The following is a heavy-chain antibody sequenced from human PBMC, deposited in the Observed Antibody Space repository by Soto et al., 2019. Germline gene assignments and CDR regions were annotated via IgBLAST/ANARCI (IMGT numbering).Heavy chain of an antibody. CDR2: INPNSGGT. V-gene: IGHV1-2*02. CDR1: GYTFTGYY. CDR3: ARGRSLYVSATFYSDY. D-gene: IGHD3-10*01. Sequence: ASVKVSCKASGYTFTGYYMHWVRQAPGQGLEWMGWINPNSGGTHYALKFQGRVTMTRDTSIMTAYMELSSLTSDDTAVFYCARGRSLYVSATFYSDYWGQGTLVTVSS. J-gene: IGHJ4*02.